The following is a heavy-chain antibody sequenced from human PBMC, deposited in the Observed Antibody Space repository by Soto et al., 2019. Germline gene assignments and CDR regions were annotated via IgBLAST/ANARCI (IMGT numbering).Heavy chain of an antibody. CDR1: GGSISSYY. CDR3: ARLGHVYYYDSSGYREYFQH. V-gene: IGHV4-59*01. Sequence: SETLSLTCTVSGGSISSYYWSWIRQPPGKGLEWIGYIYYSGSTYYNPSLKSRVTISVDRSKNQFSLKLSSVTAADTAVYYCARLGHVYYYDSSGYREYFQHWGQGTLVTVSS. D-gene: IGHD3-22*01. J-gene: IGHJ1*01. CDR2: IYYSGST.